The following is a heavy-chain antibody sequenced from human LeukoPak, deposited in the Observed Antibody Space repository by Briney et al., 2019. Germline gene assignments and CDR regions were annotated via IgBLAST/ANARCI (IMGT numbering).Heavy chain of an antibody. V-gene: IGHV3-21*01. CDR1: GFTFSSYS. CDR2: ISSSSSYI. Sequence: KTGGSLRLSCAASGFTFSSYSMNWVRQAPGKGLEWVSSISSSSSYIYYADSVKGRFTISRDNAKNSLYLQMNSLRAEDTAVYYCARGIDADYDFWSGYPYYFDYWGQGTLVTVSS. J-gene: IGHJ4*02. CDR3: ARGIDADYDFWSGYPYYFDY. D-gene: IGHD3-3*01.